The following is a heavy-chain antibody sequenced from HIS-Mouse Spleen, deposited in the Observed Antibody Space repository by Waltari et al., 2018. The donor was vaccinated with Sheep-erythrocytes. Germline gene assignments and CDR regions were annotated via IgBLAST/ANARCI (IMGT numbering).Heavy chain of an antibody. CDR3: ARLITLVRGVSWYFDL. D-gene: IGHD3-10*01. V-gene: IGHV4-31*03. CDR1: GGSISSGWYY. Sequence: QVQLQESGPGLVKPSQTLSLTCTVSGGSISSGWYYWSWFRQHPGKGLEWIVYIYYSASTYHNPSLKRRVTISVDTSKTQFSLKLSSVTAADTAVYYCARLITLVRGVSWYFDLWGRGTLFTVSS. CDR2: IYYSAST. J-gene: IGHJ2*01.